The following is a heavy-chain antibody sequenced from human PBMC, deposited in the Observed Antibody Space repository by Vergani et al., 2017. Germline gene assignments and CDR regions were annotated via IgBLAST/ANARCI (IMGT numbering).Heavy chain of an antibody. CDR3: ARGVDIVVVPAAIPGWFDP. V-gene: IGHV3-48*01. J-gene: IGHJ5*02. Sequence: EVQLVESGGGLVQPGGSLRLFCAASGFTFSSYSMNWVRQAPGQGLEWVSYISSSSSTIYYPDSVKGRFTISRDNAKNSLYLQMNSLRAEDTAVYYCARGVDIVVVPAAIPGWFDPWGQGTLVTVSS. CDR2: ISSSSSTI. CDR1: GFTFSSYS. D-gene: IGHD2-2*02.